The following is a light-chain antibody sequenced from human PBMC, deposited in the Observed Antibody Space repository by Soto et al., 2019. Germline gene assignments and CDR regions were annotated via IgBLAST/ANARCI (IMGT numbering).Light chain of an antibody. V-gene: IGLV3-1*01. CDR1: KLGDKY. CDR2: QDS. Sequence: SYELTQPPSVSVSTGRTASITCSGDKLGDKYACWYQQKPGQSPVLVIYQDSKRPSGIPERFSGSNSGNTATLTISGTQAMAEADYYCQAWDSSTGVFGTGTKLTV. J-gene: IGLJ1*01. CDR3: QAWDSSTGV.